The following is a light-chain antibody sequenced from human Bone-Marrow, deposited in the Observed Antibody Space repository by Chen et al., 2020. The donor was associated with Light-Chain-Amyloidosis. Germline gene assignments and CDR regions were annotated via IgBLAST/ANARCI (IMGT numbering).Light chain of an antibody. CDR2: DDD. V-gene: IGLV6-57*01. Sequence: NFMLTQPHSVSESPGKTVIISCTRSSGSIATNYVQWYQQRPGSSPTTVIYDDDQRPSGVPDRFSGSINRSSNSASRTISGLKTEDEADYYCQSYQGSSQGVFGGGTKLTVL. CDR1: SGSIATNY. CDR3: QSYQGSSQGV. J-gene: IGLJ3*02.